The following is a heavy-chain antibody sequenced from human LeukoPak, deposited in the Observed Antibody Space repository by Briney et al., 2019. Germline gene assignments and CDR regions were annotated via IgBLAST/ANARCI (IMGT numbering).Heavy chain of an antibody. CDR2: INSDGSST. D-gene: IGHD4-17*01. CDR1: GFTFSNAW. Sequence: GGSLRLSCAASGFTFSNAWMSWVRQAPGKGLVWVSRINSDGSSTSYADSVKGRFTISRDNAKNTLYLQMNSLRAEDTAVYYCARADTVTTTGYWGQGTLVTVSS. V-gene: IGHV3-74*01. J-gene: IGHJ4*02. CDR3: ARADTVTTTGY.